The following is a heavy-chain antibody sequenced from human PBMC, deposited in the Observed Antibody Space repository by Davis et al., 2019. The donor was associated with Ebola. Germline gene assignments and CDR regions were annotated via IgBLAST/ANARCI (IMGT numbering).Heavy chain of an antibody. CDR3: ARLWTLRWGRWFDP. V-gene: IGHV1-2*02. Sequence: AASVKVSCKASGYTFTGYYMHWVRQAPGQGLEWMGWINPNSGGTNYAQKLQGRVTMTTDTSTSTAYMELRSLRSDDTAVYYCARLWTLRWGRWFDPWGQGTLVTVSS. CDR2: INPNSGGT. D-gene: IGHD3-16*01. J-gene: IGHJ5*02. CDR1: GYTFTGYY.